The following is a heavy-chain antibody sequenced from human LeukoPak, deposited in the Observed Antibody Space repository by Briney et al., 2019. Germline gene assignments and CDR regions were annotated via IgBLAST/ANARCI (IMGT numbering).Heavy chain of an antibody. CDR1: GCVFNLFG. D-gene: IGHD6-19*01. Sequence: GSVKVSCKSSGCVFNLFGFNGVGQARGQGRAGMGWISGYNGDTKYAQKIQGRVTLTTDSSARTAYMELRTLRTDNTAIYYCARDRDLIGVTTTRLDYCRQGTLVTVSS. V-gene: IGHV1-18*04. CDR3: ARDRDLIGVTTTRLDY. J-gene: IGHJ4*02. CDR2: ISGYNGDT.